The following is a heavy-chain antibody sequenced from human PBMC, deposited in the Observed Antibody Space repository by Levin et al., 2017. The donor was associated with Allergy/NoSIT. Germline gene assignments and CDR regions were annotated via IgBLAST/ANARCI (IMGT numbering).Heavy chain of an antibody. D-gene: IGHD1-26*01. CDR1: GFTFSSYA. CDR2: ISYDGSNK. V-gene: IGHV3-30-3*01. CDR3: ARDRGSTYFDY. J-gene: IGHJ4*02. Sequence: GGSLRLSCAASGFTFSSYAMHWVRQAPGKGLEWVAVISYDGSNKYYADSVKGRFTISRDNSKNTLYLQMNSLRAEDTAVYYCARDRGSTYFDYWGQGTLVTVSS.